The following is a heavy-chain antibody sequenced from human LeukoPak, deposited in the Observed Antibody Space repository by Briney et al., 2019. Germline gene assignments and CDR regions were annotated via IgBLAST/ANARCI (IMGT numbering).Heavy chain of an antibody. J-gene: IGHJ3*02. CDR1: GFTFSSYS. CDR2: ISSSSSYI. Sequence: GGSLRLSCAASGFTFSSYSMTWVRQAPGKGLEWVSSISSSSSYIYYADSVKGRFTISRDNAKNSLYLQMNSLRAEDTAVYYCARPYYYDSSGYYYGHASDIWGQGTMVTVSS. D-gene: IGHD3-22*01. CDR3: ARPYYYDSSGYYYGHASDI. V-gene: IGHV3-21*01.